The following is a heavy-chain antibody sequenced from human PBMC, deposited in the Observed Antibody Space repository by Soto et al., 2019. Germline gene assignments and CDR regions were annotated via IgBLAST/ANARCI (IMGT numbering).Heavy chain of an antibody. J-gene: IGHJ6*03. CDR3: ARLGCSGGSCYRPYYYYYYMDV. CDR2: TTYDGSYK. V-gene: IGHV3-30*03. D-gene: IGHD2-15*01. CDR1: GFAFSDYG. Sequence: GGSLRLSCAASGFAFSDYGMHWVRQAPGKGLEWVAVTTYDGSYKYYPDSVKGRFTISRDKSISTAYLQWSSLKASDTAMYYCARLGCSGGSCYRPYYYYYYMDVWGKGTTVTVSS.